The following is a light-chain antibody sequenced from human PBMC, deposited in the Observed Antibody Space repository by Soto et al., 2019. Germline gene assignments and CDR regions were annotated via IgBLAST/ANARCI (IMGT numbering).Light chain of an antibody. CDR1: SGHSNYV. CDR2: LISDGSH. CDR3: QTWGTGIRV. J-gene: IGLJ2*01. V-gene: IGLV4-69*01. Sequence: QSVLTQSPSASASLGASVKLTCTLSSGHSNYVIAWHQQQPEKGPRFLMKLISDGSHTKGDGIPDRFSGSSSGAERYLIISSLQSEDEADYYCQTWGTGIRVFGGGTKLTV.